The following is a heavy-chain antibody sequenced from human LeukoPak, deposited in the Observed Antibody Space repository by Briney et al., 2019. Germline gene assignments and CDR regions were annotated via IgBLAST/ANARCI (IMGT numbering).Heavy chain of an antibody. V-gene: IGHV1-69*13. J-gene: IGHJ6*02. CDR1: GGTFSSYA. Sequence: SVKVSCKASGGTFSSYAISWVRQAPGQGLEWVGGIIPIFGTANYAQKFQGRVTITADESTSTAYMELSSLRSEDTAVYYCARVGCSGGSCYSNYYYYYGMDVWGQGTTVTVSS. D-gene: IGHD2-15*01. CDR3: ARVGCSGGSCYSNYYYYYGMDV. CDR2: IIPIFGTA.